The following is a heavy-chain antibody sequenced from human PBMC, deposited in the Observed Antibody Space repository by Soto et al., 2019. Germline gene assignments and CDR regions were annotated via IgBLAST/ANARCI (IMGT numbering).Heavy chain of an antibody. V-gene: IGHV4-59*01. CDR2: IYYSGST. Sequence: SETLSLTCTVSGGSISSYYWSWIRQPPGKGLEWIGYIYYSGSTNYNPSLKSRVTISVDTSKNQFSLKLSSVTAADTAVYYCASSVDIVATIYDYWGQGTLVTSPQ. J-gene: IGHJ4*02. CDR1: GGSISSYY. CDR3: ASSVDIVATIYDY. D-gene: IGHD5-12*01.